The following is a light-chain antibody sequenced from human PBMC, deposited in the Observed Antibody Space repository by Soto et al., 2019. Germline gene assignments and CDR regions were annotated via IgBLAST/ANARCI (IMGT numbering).Light chain of an antibody. Sequence: DIVVTQSPGTLFLSPGETATLSCRASQSVNSNYLAWYQQKPGQAPRLLIYGASARATGIPDRFSGSGSGTDFTLAISRLEPEDFAVYYCQHFGGWSYTFGQGTKLEIK. J-gene: IGKJ2*01. V-gene: IGKV3-20*01. CDR2: GAS. CDR3: QHFGGWSYT. CDR1: QSVNSNY.